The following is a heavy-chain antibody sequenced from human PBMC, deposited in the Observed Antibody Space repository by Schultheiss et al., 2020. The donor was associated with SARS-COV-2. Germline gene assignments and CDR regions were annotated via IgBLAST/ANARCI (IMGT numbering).Heavy chain of an antibody. J-gene: IGHJ4*02. D-gene: IGHD6-13*01. Sequence: SVKVSCKASGLTFTSSAVQWVRQARGQRLEWIGWIVVGSGNTNYAQKFQERVTITRDMSTSTAYMELSSLRSEDTAVYYCAAGPPKGIAAAGLDYWGQGTLVTVSS. CDR1: GLTFTSSA. CDR3: AAGPPKGIAAAGLDY. V-gene: IGHV1-58*01. CDR2: IVVGSGNT.